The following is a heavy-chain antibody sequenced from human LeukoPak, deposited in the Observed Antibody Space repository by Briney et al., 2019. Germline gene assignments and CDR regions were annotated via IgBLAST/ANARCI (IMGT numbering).Heavy chain of an antibody. V-gene: IGHV3-7*05. CDR3: ARGGVVPGAKYEC. D-gene: IGHD2-2*01. CDR2: IKPDGSET. Sequence: PGGSLRLSCAASGFTFSVYWMTWVRQAPGRGLEWVANIKPDGSETSYVDSVKGRFTISRDNAKNSVYLQMNSLRADDTAVYYCARGGVVPGAKYECWGRGTLVTVSS. J-gene: IGHJ4*02. CDR1: GFTFSVYW.